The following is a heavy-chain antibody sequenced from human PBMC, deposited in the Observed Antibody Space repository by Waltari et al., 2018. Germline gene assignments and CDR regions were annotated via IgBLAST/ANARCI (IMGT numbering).Heavy chain of an antibody. D-gene: IGHD5-12*01. Sequence: EVQLLESGGGLVQPGGSLRLPCAASGFTLCSYAMSWVRQAPGKGLGWVSDISNSGGTTYYADSVKGRFTISRDNSKNTMYLQMNSLRVEDTAVYYCAKDLWLPHDYWGQGTLVTVSS. J-gene: IGHJ4*02. V-gene: IGHV3-23*01. CDR3: AKDLWLPHDY. CDR1: GFTLCSYA. CDR2: ISNSGGTT.